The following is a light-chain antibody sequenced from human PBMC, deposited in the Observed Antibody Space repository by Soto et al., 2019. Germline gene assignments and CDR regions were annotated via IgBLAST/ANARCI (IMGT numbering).Light chain of an antibody. J-gene: IGLJ1*01. Sequence: QSVLTQPPSASGTPGQRVTISCSGSSANIGSNTVNWYQQLPGTAPKLLIYSNDQRPSGVPDRFSGSKSGNTASLTISGLQAEDEADYYCCSYAGSRTIYVFGTGTKLTVL. CDR1: SANIGSNT. V-gene: IGLV1-44*01. CDR3: CSYAGSRTIYV. CDR2: SND.